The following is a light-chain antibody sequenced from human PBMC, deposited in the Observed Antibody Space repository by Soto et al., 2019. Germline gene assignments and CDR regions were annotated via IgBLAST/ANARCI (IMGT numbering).Light chain of an antibody. Sequence: QSVLTQPPSASGSPGQSVTISCTGTSSDVGGYNYVSWYQQHPGKAPKLMIYEVSKRPSGVPDRFSGSKSGNTASLTVSGLQAEDEADYYCSSYAGSNMVVFGGGTKVTV. J-gene: IGLJ2*01. CDR3: SSYAGSNMVV. CDR1: SSDVGGYNY. CDR2: EVS. V-gene: IGLV2-8*01.